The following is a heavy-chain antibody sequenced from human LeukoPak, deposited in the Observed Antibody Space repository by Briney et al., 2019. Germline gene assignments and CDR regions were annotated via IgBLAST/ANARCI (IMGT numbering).Heavy chain of an antibody. CDR1: GFTFDDYA. CDR2: ISWDGGST. V-gene: IGHV3-43D*03. J-gene: IGHJ4*02. Sequence: PGGSLRLSCAASGFTFDDYAVHWVRQAPGKGLEWVSLISWDGGSTYYADSVKGRFTISRDNSKNSLYLQMNSLRAEDTALYYCAKDRALSGYDLFDYWGQGTLVTVSS. D-gene: IGHD5-12*01. CDR3: AKDRALSGYDLFDY.